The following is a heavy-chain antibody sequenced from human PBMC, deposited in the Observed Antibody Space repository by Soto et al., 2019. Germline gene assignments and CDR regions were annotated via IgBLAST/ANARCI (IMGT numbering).Heavy chain of an antibody. CDR3: AREGEIYSGYDHYYYYGMDV. D-gene: IGHD5-12*01. CDR1: GYTFTSYG. J-gene: IGHJ6*02. Sequence: QVQLVQSGAEVKKPGASVKVSCKASGYTFTSYGISWVRQAPGQGLEWMGWISAYNGNTNYAQKLQGRVTMTTDTSTSTAYLELRSLRSDDTAVYYCAREGEIYSGYDHYYYYGMDVWGQGTTVTVSS. V-gene: IGHV1-18*01. CDR2: ISAYNGNT.